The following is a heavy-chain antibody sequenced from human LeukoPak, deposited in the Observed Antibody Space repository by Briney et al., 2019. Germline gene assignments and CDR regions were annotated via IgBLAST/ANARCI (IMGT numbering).Heavy chain of an antibody. CDR3: ARDGYGDLFDY. CDR1: GYTFTGYY. V-gene: IGHV1-46*01. CDR2: INPSGGST. Sequence: ASVKVSCKASGYTFTGYYMHWVRQAPGQGLEWMGIINPSGGSTSYAQKFQGRVTMTRDTSTSTVYMELSSLRSEDTAVYYCARDGYGDLFDYWGQGALVTVSS. D-gene: IGHD4-17*01. J-gene: IGHJ4*02.